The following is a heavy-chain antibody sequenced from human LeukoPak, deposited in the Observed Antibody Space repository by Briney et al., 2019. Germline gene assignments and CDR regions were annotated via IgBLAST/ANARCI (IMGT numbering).Heavy chain of an antibody. CDR1: GGSISSGGYY. CDR2: INHSGST. D-gene: IGHD2-2*01. V-gene: IGHV4-39*07. J-gene: IGHJ5*02. Sequence: SETLSLTCTVSGGSISSGGYYWSWIRQPPGKGLEWIGEINHSGSTNYNPSLKSRVTISVDTSKNQFSLKPSSVTAADTAVYYCARALTCSSTSCHSLRSDQKWFDPWGQGTLVTVSS. CDR3: ARALTCSSTSCHSLRSDQKWFDP.